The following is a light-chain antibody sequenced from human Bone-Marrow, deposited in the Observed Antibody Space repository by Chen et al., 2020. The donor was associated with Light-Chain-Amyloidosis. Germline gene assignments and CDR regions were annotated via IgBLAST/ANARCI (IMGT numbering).Light chain of an antibody. CDR1: SSDVGGDNH. V-gene: IGLV2-14*01. Sequence: QSALTQPASVSGSPGQSITISCTGNSSDVGGDNHVSWYQQHPDKAPKLMIYEVTNRPSWVPDRFSGYKSDNTASLTISGLQTEDEADYFCSSDTITNTLVFGSGTRVTVL. CDR2: EVT. J-gene: IGLJ1*01. CDR3: SSDTITNTLV.